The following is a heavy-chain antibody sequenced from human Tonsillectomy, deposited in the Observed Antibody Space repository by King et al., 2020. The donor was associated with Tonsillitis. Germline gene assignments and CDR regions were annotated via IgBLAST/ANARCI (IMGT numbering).Heavy chain of an antibody. CDR3: ARTTYYNDSSGYFRFDY. D-gene: IGHD3-22*01. CDR1: GFSLNTSEMC. CDR2: IDWDDDK. Sequence: VTLKESGPALVKPTQTLTLTCSFSGFSLNTSEMCVSWIRQPPGKALEWLARIDWDDDKYYRTSLKTRLTISKDPSKNQVGLTMTNMDPVDTATYYCARTTYYNDSSGYFRFDYWGQGTLVTVSS. J-gene: IGHJ4*02. V-gene: IGHV2-70*11.